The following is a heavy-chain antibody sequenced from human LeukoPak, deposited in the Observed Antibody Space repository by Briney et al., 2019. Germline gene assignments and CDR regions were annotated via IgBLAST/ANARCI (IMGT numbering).Heavy chain of an antibody. CDR1: GFTFSSYA. Sequence: GRSLRLSCAASGFTFSSYAMHWVRQAPGKGLEWVAVISYDGSNKYYADSVKGRFTISRDNSKNTLYLQMNSLRAEDTAVYYCARDRDYYGSGTKGAFDIWGQGTMVTVSS. V-gene: IGHV3-30-3*01. J-gene: IGHJ3*02. D-gene: IGHD3-10*01. CDR3: ARDRDYYGSGTKGAFDI. CDR2: ISYDGSNK.